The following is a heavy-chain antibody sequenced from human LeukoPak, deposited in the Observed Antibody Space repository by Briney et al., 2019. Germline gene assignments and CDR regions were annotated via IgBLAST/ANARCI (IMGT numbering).Heavy chain of an antibody. Sequence: SETLSLTCTVSGGSISSGDYYWSWIRQPPGKGLEWIGYIYYSGSTYYNPSLKSRVTISVDTSKNQFSLKLSSVTAADTAVYYCARIAAAGTFLDYWGQGTLVTVSS. CDR2: IYYSGST. V-gene: IGHV4-30-4*08. J-gene: IGHJ4*02. CDR3: ARIAAAGTFLDY. D-gene: IGHD6-13*01. CDR1: GGSISSGDYY.